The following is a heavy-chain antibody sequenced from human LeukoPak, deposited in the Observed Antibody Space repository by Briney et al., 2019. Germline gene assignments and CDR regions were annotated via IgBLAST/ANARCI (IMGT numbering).Heavy chain of an antibody. J-gene: IGHJ4*02. Sequence: GGSLRLSCAASGFTFSSYSMNWARQAPGKGLEWVSSISSSSSYIYYADSVKGRFTISRDNAKNSLYLQMNSLRAEDTAVYYCASRYCSSTSCSDYWGQGTLDTVSS. CDR2: ISSSSSYI. CDR3: ASRYCSSTSCSDY. D-gene: IGHD2-2*01. V-gene: IGHV3-21*01. CDR1: GFTFSSYS.